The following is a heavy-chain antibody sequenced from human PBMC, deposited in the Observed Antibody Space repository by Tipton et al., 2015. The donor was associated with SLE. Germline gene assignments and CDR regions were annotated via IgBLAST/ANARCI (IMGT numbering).Heavy chain of an antibody. CDR3: ARLWLRLWDYFDY. V-gene: IGHV4-59*08. D-gene: IGHD5-12*01. CDR2: IYHSGST. CDR1: GGSISTYY. Sequence: TLSLTCTVSGGSISTYYWSWIRQPPGKGLEWIGSIYHSGSTYYNPSLKSRVTISVDTSKNQFSLKLSSVTAADTAVYYCARLWLRLWDYFDYWGQGTLVTVSS. J-gene: IGHJ4*02.